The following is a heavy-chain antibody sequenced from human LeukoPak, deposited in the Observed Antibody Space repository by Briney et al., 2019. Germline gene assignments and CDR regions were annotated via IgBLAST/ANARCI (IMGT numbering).Heavy chain of an antibody. CDR1: GFTFSNAW. Sequence: GGSLRLSCAASGFTFSNAWMSWVRQAPGKGLEWDGRIKSKTDGGTTDYAAPVKGRFTISRDDSKNTLYLQMNSLKTEDTAVYYCTTVSSRKYCSSTSCYNPGAFDIWGQGTMVTVSS. J-gene: IGHJ3*02. D-gene: IGHD2-2*02. V-gene: IGHV3-15*01. CDR3: TTVSSRKYCSSTSCYNPGAFDI. CDR2: IKSKTDGGTT.